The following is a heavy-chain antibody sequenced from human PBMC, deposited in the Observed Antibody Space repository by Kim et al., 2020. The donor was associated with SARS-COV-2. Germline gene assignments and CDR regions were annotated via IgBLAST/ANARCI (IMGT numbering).Heavy chain of an antibody. Sequence: YPGDSDTRYTPSFQGQVTISADKSISTAYPQWSSLKASDTAMYYCARIGDYWGQGTLVTVSS. J-gene: IGHJ4*02. CDR2: YPGDSDT. V-gene: IGHV5-51*01. D-gene: IGHD2-15*01. CDR3: ARIGDY.